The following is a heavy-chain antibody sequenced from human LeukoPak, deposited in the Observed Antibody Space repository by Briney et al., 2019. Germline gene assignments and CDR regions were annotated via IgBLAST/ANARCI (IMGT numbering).Heavy chain of an antibody. CDR1: GGSFSGYY. CDR3: ARVSSSGKWELQSYYYYYMDV. Sequence: PSETLSLTCAVYGGSFSGYYWRWIRQPPGKGLEWIGEINHSGSTNYNPSLKSRVTISVDTSKNQFSLKLSSVTAADTAVYYCARVSSSGKWELQSYYYYYMDVWGKGTTVTVSS. J-gene: IGHJ6*03. CDR2: INHSGST. D-gene: IGHD1-26*01. V-gene: IGHV4-34*01.